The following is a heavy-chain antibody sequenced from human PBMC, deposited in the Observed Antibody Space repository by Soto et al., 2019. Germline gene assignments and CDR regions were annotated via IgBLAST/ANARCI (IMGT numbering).Heavy chain of an antibody. Sequence: SETLFLTCTVSGGSISSGGYYWSWIRQHPGKGLEWIGYIYYSGSTYYNPSLKSRVTISVDTSKNQFSLKLSSVTAADTAVYYCARVPAGGNSDYFDYWGQGTLGTVSS. J-gene: IGHJ4*02. CDR1: GGSISSGGYY. CDR2: IYYSGST. V-gene: IGHV4-31*03. D-gene: IGHD2-21*02. CDR3: ARVPAGGNSDYFDY.